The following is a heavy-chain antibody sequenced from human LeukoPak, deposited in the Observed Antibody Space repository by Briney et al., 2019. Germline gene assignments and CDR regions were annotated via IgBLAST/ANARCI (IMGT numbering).Heavy chain of an antibody. CDR2: ISSSGSTI. D-gene: IGHD1-26*01. Sequence: GGSLRLSCAAPGFTFEDYAMHWVRHAPGKGLEWVSYISSSGSTIYYADSVKGRFTISRDNAKNSLYLQMNSLRAEDTAVYYCARDIGGIPRFGGQGTLVTVSS. J-gene: IGHJ4*02. CDR1: GFTFEDYA. CDR3: ARDIGGIPRF. V-gene: IGHV3-48*03.